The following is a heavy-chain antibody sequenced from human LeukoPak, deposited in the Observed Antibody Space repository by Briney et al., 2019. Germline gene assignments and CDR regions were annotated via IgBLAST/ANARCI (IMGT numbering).Heavy chain of an antibody. CDR2: INAGNGNT. CDR3: RAAAPPPRYYFDY. V-gene: IGHV1-3*01. Sequence: ASVKVSCKASGYIFTSYAMHWVRQAPGQRLEWMGWINAGNGNTKYSQKFQGRVTIARDTSASTAYMELSSLRSEDTAVYCCRAAAPPPRYYFDYWGQGTLVTVSS. D-gene: IGHD6-13*01. CDR1: GYIFTSYA. J-gene: IGHJ4*02.